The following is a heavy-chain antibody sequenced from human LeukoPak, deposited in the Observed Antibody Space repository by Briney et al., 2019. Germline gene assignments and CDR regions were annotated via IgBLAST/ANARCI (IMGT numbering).Heavy chain of an antibody. D-gene: IGHD3-10*01. Sequence: ASVKVSCKASAYTFSSYLIHWVRQAPGQGLDWMGIIDPIVGSTVYAQRFQGRVTMTRDTSTSTVYMELSSLRSEDTAVYYCARDLGLRGVTNWFDPWGQGTLVTVSS. CDR2: IDPIVGST. CDR1: AYTFSSYL. J-gene: IGHJ5*02. V-gene: IGHV1-46*01. CDR3: ARDLGLRGVTNWFDP.